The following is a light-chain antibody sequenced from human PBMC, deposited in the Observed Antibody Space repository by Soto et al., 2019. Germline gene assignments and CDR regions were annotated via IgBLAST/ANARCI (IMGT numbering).Light chain of an antibody. Sequence: EIVLTQSPGTLSLSPGERATLSCRASQSVSSNLAWYQQKPGRAPRLLIYGASTRATGMPARFSGSGSGTEFTLTISSLQSEDFAVYYCQQYNNPITFGQGTRLEIK. J-gene: IGKJ5*01. CDR2: GAS. CDR3: QQYNNPIT. V-gene: IGKV3-15*01. CDR1: QSVSSN.